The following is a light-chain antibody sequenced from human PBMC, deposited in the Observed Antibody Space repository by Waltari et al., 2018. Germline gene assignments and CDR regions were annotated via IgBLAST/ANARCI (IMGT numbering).Light chain of an antibody. V-gene: IGLV2-14*03. J-gene: IGLJ3*02. CDR1: SSDVGAYNY. CDR2: DVS. Sequence: QSALTQPASVSGSPGQSITISCTGTSSDVGAYNYVSWYQQHPGKAPTLILYDVSKRTSGVSNSFSGSKSGNTASLTISGLQAEDEADYYCCAYRGTGTWMFGGGTKVTVL. CDR3: CAYRGTGTWM.